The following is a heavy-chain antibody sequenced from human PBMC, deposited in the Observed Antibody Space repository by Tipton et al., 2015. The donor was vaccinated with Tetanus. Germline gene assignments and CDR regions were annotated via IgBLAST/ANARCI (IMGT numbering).Heavy chain of an antibody. J-gene: IGHJ5*02. Sequence: TLSLTCTVSRGSISSGTFYWDWIRQPPGKGLEWIGNIYYNGNTLEDPSLKGRVTLSLDKSKNQFSLNLTSVTAADTAVYYCARTAVNWFDPWGQGILVTVSS. CDR2: IYYNGNT. D-gene: IGHD2-21*02. CDR3: ARTAVNWFDP. V-gene: IGHV4-39*01. CDR1: RGSISSGTFY.